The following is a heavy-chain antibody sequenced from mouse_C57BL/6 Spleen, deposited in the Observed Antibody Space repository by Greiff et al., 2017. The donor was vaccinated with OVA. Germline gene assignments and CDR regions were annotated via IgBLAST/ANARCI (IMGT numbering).Heavy chain of an antibody. D-gene: IGHD1-1*01. Sequence: VQLQQSGPELVKPGASVKISCKASGYTFTDYYMNWVKQSHGKSLEWIGDINPNNGGTSYNQKFKGKATLTVDKSSSTAYMELRSLTSEDSAVYYCARSRYYYGSSYEYYAMGYWGQGASVTVSS. CDR3: ARSRYYYGSSYEYYAMGY. J-gene: IGHJ4*01. CDR2: INPNNGGT. CDR1: GYTFTDYY. V-gene: IGHV1-26*01.